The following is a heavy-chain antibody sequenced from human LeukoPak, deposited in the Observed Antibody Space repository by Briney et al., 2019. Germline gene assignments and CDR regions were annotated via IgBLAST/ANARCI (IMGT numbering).Heavy chain of an antibody. J-gene: IGHJ4*02. CDR1: GGSISSGGYY. CDR2: IYYSGST. D-gene: IGHD3-22*01. V-gene: IGHV4-31*03. CDR3: ARERDYYDSSGYY. Sequence: PSGTLSLTCTVSGGSISSGGYYWSWIRPHPGKGLEWIGYIYYSGSTYYNPSLKSRVTISVDTSKNQFSLKLSSVTAADTAVYYCARERDYYDSSGYYWGQGTLVTVSS.